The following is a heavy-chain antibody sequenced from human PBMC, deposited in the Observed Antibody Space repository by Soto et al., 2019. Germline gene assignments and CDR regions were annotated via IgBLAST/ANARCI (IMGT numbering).Heavy chain of an antibody. CDR2: IIPIFGTA. Sequence: SSVKVSCKASGGTFSSYAISWVLQAPGQGLEGRGGIIPIFGTANYAQKFQGRVTITADESTSTAYMELSSLRSEDTAVSYCARWTISSYDFWSGPYYYYSGMDVWGQGTTVTVSS. CDR3: ARWTISSYDFWSGPYYYYSGMDV. V-gene: IGHV1-69*13. D-gene: IGHD3-3*01. CDR1: GGTFSSYA. J-gene: IGHJ6*02.